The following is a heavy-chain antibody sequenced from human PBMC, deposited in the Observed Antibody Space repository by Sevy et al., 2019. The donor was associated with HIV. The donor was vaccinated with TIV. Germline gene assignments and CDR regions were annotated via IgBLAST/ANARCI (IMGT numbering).Heavy chain of an antibody. CDR2: ISSSGSTI. CDR1: GFTFSSYE. CDR3: ASLGWGANHGAFDI. V-gene: IGHV3-48*03. D-gene: IGHD1-26*01. Sequence: GGSLRLSCAASGFTFSSYEMNWVRQAPGKGLEWVSYISSSGSTIYYADSVKGRFTISRDNAKNSLYLQMNSLRAEDTAVYYCASLGWGANHGAFDIWGQGTMVTVSS. J-gene: IGHJ3*02.